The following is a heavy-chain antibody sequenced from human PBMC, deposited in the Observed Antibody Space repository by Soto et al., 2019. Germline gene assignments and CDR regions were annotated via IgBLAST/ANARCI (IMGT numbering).Heavy chain of an antibody. CDR1: GGSISSGNYY. D-gene: IGHD4-17*01. J-gene: IGHJ4*02. CDR3: ATLGTPVTGLYYFDD. V-gene: IGHV4-30-4*01. Sequence: QVQLQESGPGLAQPSQTLSLTCTVSGGSISSGNYYWSWIRQPPGKGLEWIGFISYSATTHYSASLRSRVSISVDTSKNQFSLDLSSVTAADTAVYYCATLGTPVTGLYYFDDWGQGTLVTGYS. CDR2: ISYSATT.